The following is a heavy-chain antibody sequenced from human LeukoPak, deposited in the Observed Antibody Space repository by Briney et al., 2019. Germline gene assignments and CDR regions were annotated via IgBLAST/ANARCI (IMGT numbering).Heavy chain of an antibody. CDR3: AREPGGLLWFGEFFDY. V-gene: IGHV4-59*01. D-gene: IGHD3-10*01. Sequence: PSETLSLTCTVSGGSISSYYWSWIRQPPGKGLEWIGYIYYSGSTNYNLSLKSRVTISVDTSKNQFSLKLSSVTAADTAVYYCAREPGGLLWFGEFFDYWGQGTLVTVSS. CDR2: IYYSGST. J-gene: IGHJ4*02. CDR1: GGSISSYY.